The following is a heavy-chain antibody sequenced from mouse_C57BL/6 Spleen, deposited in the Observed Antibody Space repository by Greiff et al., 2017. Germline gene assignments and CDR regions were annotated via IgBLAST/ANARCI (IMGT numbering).Heavy chain of an antibody. CDR2: IYPGDGDT. CDR3: SRSEAYYYCSTPCDY. V-gene: IGHV1-82*01. J-gene: IGHJ2*01. D-gene: IGHD1-1*01. Sequence: VQLQQSGPELVKPGASVKISCKASGYAFSSSWMNWVKQRPGKGLEWIGRIYPGDGDTNNNGKFKGKATLTADKFSITAYMPLSSLTSVDSAVYFCSRSEAYYYCSTPCDYCGQCTTLTVSS. CDR1: GYAFSSSW.